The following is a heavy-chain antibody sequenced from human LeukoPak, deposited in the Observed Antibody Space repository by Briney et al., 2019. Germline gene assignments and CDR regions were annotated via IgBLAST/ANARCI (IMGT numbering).Heavy chain of an antibody. J-gene: IGHJ5*02. Sequence: SETLSLTCTVSGGSISSSSYYWGWIRQPPGKGLEWIGSIYYSGSTYYNPSLKSRVTISVDTSKNQFSLKLTSVTAADTAVYYCARAGDYGDYVGWFDPWGQGTLVTVSS. V-gene: IGHV4-39*07. CDR3: ARAGDYGDYVGWFDP. CDR2: IYYSGST. D-gene: IGHD4-17*01. CDR1: GGSISSSSYY.